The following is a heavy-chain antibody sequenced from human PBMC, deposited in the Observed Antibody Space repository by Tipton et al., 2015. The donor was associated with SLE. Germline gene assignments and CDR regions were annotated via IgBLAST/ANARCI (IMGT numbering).Heavy chain of an antibody. CDR3: ARLVNYYDRDAFDI. J-gene: IGHJ3*02. V-gene: IGHV4-34*01. CDR1: GGSFSGYY. CDR2: INHSGST. D-gene: IGHD3-22*01. Sequence: TLSLTCAVYGGSFSGYYWSWIRQPPGKGLEWIGEINHSGSTNYNPSLKSRVTISVDTSKNQFSLKLSSVTAADTAVYYCARLVNYYDRDAFDIWGQGTMVTVSS.